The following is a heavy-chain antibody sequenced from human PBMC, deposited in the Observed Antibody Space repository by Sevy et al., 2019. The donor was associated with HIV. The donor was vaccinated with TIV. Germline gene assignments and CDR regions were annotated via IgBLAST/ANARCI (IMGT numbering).Heavy chain of an antibody. CDR3: FVRIRDSSEIDY. CDR2: LNGDGSDI. D-gene: IGHD6-6*01. CDR1: GFTFSNYY. J-gene: IGHJ4*02. V-gene: IGHV3-74*01. Sequence: GGSLRLSCAASGFTFSNYYMNWVRQGPGKELVWVARLNGDGSDINYADSVRGRFTISRDNTKNTLYLQMSSLRGEDTAVYYCFVRIRDSSEIDYWGQGTLVTVSS.